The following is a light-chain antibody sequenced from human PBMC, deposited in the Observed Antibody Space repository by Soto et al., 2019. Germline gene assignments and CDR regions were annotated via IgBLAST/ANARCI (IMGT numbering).Light chain of an antibody. V-gene: IGKV1-12*01. CDR2: AAS. CDR1: QDISSW. Sequence: DIQMTQSPSSVSASVGDRVTITCRASQDISSWLVWYQQKPGKAPKLLIYAASSLQSGVPPRFSGSGSGTDFTLTISSLQPEDFATYYCQQANSFPYTFGQGTKLEIK. CDR3: QQANSFPYT. J-gene: IGKJ2*01.